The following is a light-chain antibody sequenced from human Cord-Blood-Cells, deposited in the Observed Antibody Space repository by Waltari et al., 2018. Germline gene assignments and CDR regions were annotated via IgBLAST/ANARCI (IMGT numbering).Light chain of an antibody. CDR2: DAA. J-gene: IGKJ5*01. Sequence: EIVLTQSPATLSLSPGERATLSCRASQSVSSYLAWYQQKPGQAPRLLIYDAANRATSIPARFSGSGSGTDVTLPISSLEPEDFAVYYCQQRSNWITFGQGTRLGIK. V-gene: IGKV3-11*01. CDR3: QQRSNWIT. CDR1: QSVSSY.